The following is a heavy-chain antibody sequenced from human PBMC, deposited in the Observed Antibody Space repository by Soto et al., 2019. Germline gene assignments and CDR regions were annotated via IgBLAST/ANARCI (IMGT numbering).Heavy chain of an antibody. CDR1: GFSFSGFW. Sequence: PGESLKISCAASGFSFSGFWMHWVRQPPGKGLEWLAAIWYDGTQKYYADSVKGRFIISRDNSKKTLYLEMNSLRAEDTAVYYCARAGGTTVTGLWHFDSWGQGTLVTVSS. CDR2: IWYDGTQK. V-gene: IGHV3-33*08. J-gene: IGHJ4*02. D-gene: IGHD4-17*01. CDR3: ARAGGTTVTGLWHFDS.